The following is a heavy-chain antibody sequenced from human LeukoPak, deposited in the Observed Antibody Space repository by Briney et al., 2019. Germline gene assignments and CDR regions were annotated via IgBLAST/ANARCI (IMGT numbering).Heavy chain of an antibody. J-gene: IGHJ4*02. CDR1: GCTFSSYA. V-gene: IGHV1-69*13. CDR3: ARAGKVDYSNYRIDY. CDR2: IIPIFGTA. Sequence: SVKVSCKASGCTFSSYAISWVRQAPGQGLDWMGGIIPIFGTANYAQKFQGRATITADESTSTAYMELSSLRSEDTALYYCARAGKVDYSNYRIDYWGQGTLVTVSS. D-gene: IGHD4-11*01.